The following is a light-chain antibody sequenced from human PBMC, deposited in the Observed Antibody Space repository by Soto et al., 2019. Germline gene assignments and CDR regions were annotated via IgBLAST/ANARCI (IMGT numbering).Light chain of an antibody. J-gene: IGKJ2*01. CDR1: QSISTW. CDR3: QQYNDSFPYT. Sequence: DIQLTQSPSTLSASIGDRVTITCRASQSISTWLAWYQQKPGTAPKLLIYKASTLEGGVPSRFSGSRSGTEFPLTVSSLQPDDFATYYCQQYNDSFPYTFGQGTKLEIK. CDR2: KAS. V-gene: IGKV1-5*03.